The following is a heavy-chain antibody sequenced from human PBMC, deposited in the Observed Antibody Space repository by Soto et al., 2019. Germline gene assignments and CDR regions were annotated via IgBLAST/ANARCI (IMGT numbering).Heavy chain of an antibody. Sequence: QVQLQESGPGLVKASQTLSLICSVSGESISSGGYYWSWIRHHPGKGLEWIGYIYDSESAYYNPALKRRVTISMDTSKNHFAMKLSSVTAADTAVYYCARASSSSSAADYWGQGTPITVSS. CDR1: GESISSGGYY. CDR2: IYDSESA. CDR3: ARASSSSSAADY. V-gene: IGHV4-31*03. J-gene: IGHJ4*02. D-gene: IGHD6-6*01.